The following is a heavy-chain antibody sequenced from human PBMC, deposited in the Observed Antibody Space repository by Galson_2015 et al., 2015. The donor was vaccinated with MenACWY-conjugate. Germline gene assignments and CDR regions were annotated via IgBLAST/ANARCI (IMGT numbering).Heavy chain of an antibody. CDR1: GFTLSSYR. D-gene: IGHD1-26*01. CDR2: IKQDGNDK. V-gene: IGHV3-7*03. CDR3: ARGPRGQLPGFDFDY. Sequence: SCAASGFTLSSYRMSWARQAPGKGLGWVASIKQDGNDKEYLDSVEGRFTISRDNARNSLYLQMNSLRAEDTAIYYCARGPRGQLPGFDFDYWGQGTLVTVSS. J-gene: IGHJ4*02.